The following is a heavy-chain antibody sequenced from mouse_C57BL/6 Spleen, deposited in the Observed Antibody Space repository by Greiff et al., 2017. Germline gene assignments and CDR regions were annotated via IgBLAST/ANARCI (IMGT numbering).Heavy chain of an antibody. CDR1: GFTFSSYA. CDR2: ISDGGSYT. Sequence: DVKLVESGGGLVKPGGSLKLSCAASGFTFSSYAMSWVRQTPEKRLEWVATISDGGSYTYYPDNVKGRFTISRDNAKNNLYLQMSHLKSEDTAMYYCGGEGYYGSSRFDYWGQGTTLTVSS. J-gene: IGHJ2*01. CDR3: GGEGYYGSSRFDY. D-gene: IGHD1-1*01. V-gene: IGHV5-4*01.